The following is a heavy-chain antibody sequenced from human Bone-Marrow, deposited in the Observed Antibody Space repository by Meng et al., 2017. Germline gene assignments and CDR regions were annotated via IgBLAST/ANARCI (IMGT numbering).Heavy chain of an antibody. J-gene: IGHJ5*02. V-gene: IGHV3-30*18. D-gene: IGHD1-26*01. Sequence: QVQLVESGGGVVQPGRSLRRSCAASGFTFSTHGMHWVRQAPGKGLEWLAGILYDGSNQYYADSVKGRFTVSRDNSKNTVHLQVNSLRVEDTAVYYCAKDLLVGSTGAFDPWGQGTLVTVSS. CDR3: AKDLLVGSTGAFDP. CDR1: GFTFSTHG. CDR2: ILYDGSNQ.